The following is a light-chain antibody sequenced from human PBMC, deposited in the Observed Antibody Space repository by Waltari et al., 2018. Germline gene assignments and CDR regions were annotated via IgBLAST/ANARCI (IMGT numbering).Light chain of an antibody. Sequence: QSALTQPRSVSGSPGQSVTISCTGTSGAVGDYHSVSWHQEQPGKPPRLTIYDVSARPSGVPDRFSASKSGNTASLTISGLQAEDEGSYHCCSRAGSSVVFGGGTKLTVL. CDR3: CSRAGSSVV. V-gene: IGLV2-11*01. CDR1: SGAVGDYHS. CDR2: DVS. J-gene: IGLJ2*01.